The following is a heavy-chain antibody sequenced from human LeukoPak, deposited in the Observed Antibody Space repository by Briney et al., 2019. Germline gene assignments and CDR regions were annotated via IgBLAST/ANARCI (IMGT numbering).Heavy chain of an antibody. CDR1: GYTFTSYG. CDR3: ARERYSYREHPKLFDY. J-gene: IGHJ4*02. Sequence: ASVKVSCKASGYTFTSYGISWVRQAPGQGIERRGWISAYNGNTNYAQKLQGRVTMTTDTSTSTAYMELRSLRSDDTAVYYCARERYSYREHPKLFDYWGQGTLVTVSS. D-gene: IGHD5-18*01. V-gene: IGHV1-18*01. CDR2: ISAYNGNT.